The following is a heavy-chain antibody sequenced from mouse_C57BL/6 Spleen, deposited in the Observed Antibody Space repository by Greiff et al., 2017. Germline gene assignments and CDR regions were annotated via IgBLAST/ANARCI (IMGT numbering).Heavy chain of an antibody. J-gene: IGHJ2*01. D-gene: IGHD3-2*02. CDR2: IYPSDSET. V-gene: IGHV1-61*01. Sequence: QVQLQQPGAELVRPGSSVKLSCKASGYTFTSYWMDWVKQRPGQGLEWIGNIYPSDSETHYNQKFKDKATLTVDKSSSKAYMQLSSLTSEDSAVYYCARFPYSSGGYWGQGTTLTVSS. CDR3: ARFPYSSGGY. CDR1: GYTFTSYW.